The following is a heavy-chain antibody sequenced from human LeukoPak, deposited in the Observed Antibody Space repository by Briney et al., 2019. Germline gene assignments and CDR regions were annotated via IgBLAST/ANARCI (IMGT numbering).Heavy chain of an antibody. Sequence: LETLSLTCTVSGGSISSSSYYWGWIRQPPGKGLEWIGSIYYSGSTYYNPSLKSRVTISVDTSKNQFSLKLSSVTAADTAVYYCARGGYCSSTSCYSLPFDYWGQGTLVTVSS. CDR3: ARGGYCSSTSCYSLPFDY. J-gene: IGHJ4*02. V-gene: IGHV4-39*01. CDR1: GGSISSSSYY. D-gene: IGHD2-2*01. CDR2: IYYSGST.